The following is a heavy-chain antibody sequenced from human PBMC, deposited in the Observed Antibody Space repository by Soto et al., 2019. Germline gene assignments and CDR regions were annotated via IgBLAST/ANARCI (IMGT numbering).Heavy chain of an antibody. D-gene: IGHD3-9*01. CDR3: ANRLLYFDLLLDTPDY. J-gene: IGHJ4*02. V-gene: IGHV3-23*01. CDR1: GFTFSSSA. Sequence: EVQLLESGGGLVQPGGSLRLSCAASGFTFSSSAMSWVRQAPGKGLEWVSAISGSGGSTYYADSVKGRFTISRDNSKYTLYLQMNSLRAEDTAVYYCANRLLYFDLLLDTPDYWGQGTLVTVSS. CDR2: ISGSGGST.